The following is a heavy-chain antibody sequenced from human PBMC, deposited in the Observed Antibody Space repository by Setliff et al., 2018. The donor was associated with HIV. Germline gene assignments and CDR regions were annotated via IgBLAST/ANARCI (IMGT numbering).Heavy chain of an antibody. CDR1: GGTFSSYA. V-gene: IGHV1-69*13. CDR3: ARGRDSSDYFSSRSYYYYYMDV. D-gene: IGHD3-22*01. CDR2: IIPIFGTT. Sequence: SVKVSCKASGGTFSSYAISWVRQAPGQGLEWMGGIIPIFGTTNYAQKFQGRVTITADESTSTAYMELSSLRSEDTAVYFCARGRDSSDYFSSRSYYYYYMDVWGKGTTVTVSS. J-gene: IGHJ6*03.